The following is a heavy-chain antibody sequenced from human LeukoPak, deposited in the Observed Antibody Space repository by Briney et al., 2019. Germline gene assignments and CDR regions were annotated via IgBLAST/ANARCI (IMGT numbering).Heavy chain of an antibody. J-gene: IGHJ5*02. CDR2: IYPGDSHT. CDR3: ARGPYAYTSSATLGSYNWLDP. CDR1: GYSFPNYW. V-gene: IGHV5-51*01. Sequence: GESLKISCKGSGYSFPNYWIGWVRQMPGKGLEWMGIIYPGDSHTRYSPSFQDQVTISVDKSISTAYLQWSSLKASDTAMYYCARGPYAYTSSATLGSYNWLDPWGQGSLVTVSS. D-gene: IGHD2-2*02.